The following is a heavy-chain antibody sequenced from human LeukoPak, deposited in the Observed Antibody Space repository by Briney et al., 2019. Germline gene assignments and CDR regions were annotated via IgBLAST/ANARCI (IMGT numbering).Heavy chain of an antibody. Sequence: PSETLSLTCTVSGGSISGYYWSWIRQPPGKGLEWIGYIYYSGSTNYNPSLKSRVTISVDTSKNQFSLKLSSVTAADTAVYYCARGLTAAGVWFDPWGQGTLVTVSS. D-gene: IGHD6-13*01. V-gene: IGHV4-59*01. J-gene: IGHJ5*02. CDR1: GGSISGYY. CDR2: IYYSGST. CDR3: ARGLTAAGVWFDP.